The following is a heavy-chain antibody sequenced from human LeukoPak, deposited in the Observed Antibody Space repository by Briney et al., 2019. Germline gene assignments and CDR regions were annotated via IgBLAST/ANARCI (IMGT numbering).Heavy chain of an antibody. Sequence: SETLSLTCTVSGGSISSSYWSWIRQPPGKGLEWIGYIYYSGSTNYNPSLKSRVTISVDTSKNQFSLKLSSVTAADTAVYYCASSKEWDDAFDIWGQGTMVTVSS. CDR2: IYYSGST. CDR1: GGSISSSY. CDR3: ASSKEWDDAFDI. V-gene: IGHV4-59*01. D-gene: IGHD1-26*01. J-gene: IGHJ3*02.